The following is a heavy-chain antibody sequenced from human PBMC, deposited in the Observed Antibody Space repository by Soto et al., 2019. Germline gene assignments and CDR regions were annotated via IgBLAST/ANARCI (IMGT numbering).Heavy chain of an antibody. V-gene: IGHV3-49*03. Sequence: GGSLRLSSTASGFTFGAYAMSWFRQAPGKGLEWVGFIRSKAYGGTTEYAASVKGRFTISRDDSKSIAYLQMNSLKTEDTAVYYCTSDLLPYYYDSSAPVEYWGQGT. CDR2: IRSKAYGGTT. CDR1: GFTFGAYA. J-gene: IGHJ4*02. D-gene: IGHD3-22*01. CDR3: TSDLLPYYYDSSAPVEY.